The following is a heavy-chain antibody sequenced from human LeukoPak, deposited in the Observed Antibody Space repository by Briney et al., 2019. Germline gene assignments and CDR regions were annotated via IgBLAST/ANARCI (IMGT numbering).Heavy chain of an antibody. D-gene: IGHD3-22*01. V-gene: IGHV4-61*09. J-gene: IGHJ4*02. CDR2: IYTSGST. CDR3: ARPFRLYDSSGYYKY. CDR1: GGSISSGTYY. Sequence: SETLSLTCTVSGGSISSGTYYWSWIRQPAGKGLEWIGHIYTSGSTNYNPSLKSRVTISVDTPKNQFSLKLTSVTAADTAVYYCARPFRLYDSSGYYKYWGQGTLVTVSS.